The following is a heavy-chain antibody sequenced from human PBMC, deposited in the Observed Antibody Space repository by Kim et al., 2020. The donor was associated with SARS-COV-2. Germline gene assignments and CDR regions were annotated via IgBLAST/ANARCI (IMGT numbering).Heavy chain of an antibody. V-gene: IGHV3-49*03. D-gene: IGHD5-18*01. CDR1: GFSTDDYS. CDR3: TRIRKQDTARDYHYYYGMDV. Sequence: GGSLRLSCLASGFSTDDYSMSWFRQAPGKGLEWVGFIRKKAEGGTPQYAAAVQGRFSISRDESQSIAHLQMNSLKTEDTAVYYCTRIRKQDTARDYHYYYGMDVWGQGTTVIVSS. CDR2: IRKKAEGGTP. J-gene: IGHJ6*02.